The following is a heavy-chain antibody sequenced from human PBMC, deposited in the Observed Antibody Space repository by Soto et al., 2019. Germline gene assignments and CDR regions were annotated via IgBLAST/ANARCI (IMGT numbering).Heavy chain of an antibody. CDR3: ARDNDRLQLGGNYYYGMEV. J-gene: IGHJ6*01. CDR2: IIPIFRTP. V-gene: IGHV1-69*12. Sequence: QVQLVQSGTEVKKPGSSVKVSCKASGGTFSESAISWVRQAPGQGLEWMGGIIPIFRTPDYAQKFQGRVTITADEPTNTAYMEVSGLRSEAKAMYYWARDNDRLQLGGNYYYGMEVWGEGTTV. D-gene: IGHD1-1*01. CDR1: GGTFSESA.